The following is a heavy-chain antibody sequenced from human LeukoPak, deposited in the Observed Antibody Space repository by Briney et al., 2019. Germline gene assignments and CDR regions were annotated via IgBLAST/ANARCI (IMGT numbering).Heavy chain of an antibody. CDR2: IYHGGST. D-gene: IGHD3-10*01. J-gene: IGHJ4*02. CDR3: ARGEEHGSGTVHFDY. Sequence: KPSETLSLTCAVSGDSISNSHWWSWVRQPPRKGLEWIGEIYHGGSTNFNPSLKSRVTISVDRSNNQFSLRLTSVTAADTAVYYCARGEEHGSGTVHFDYWGQETLVTVSS. CDR1: GDSISNSHW. V-gene: IGHV4-4*02.